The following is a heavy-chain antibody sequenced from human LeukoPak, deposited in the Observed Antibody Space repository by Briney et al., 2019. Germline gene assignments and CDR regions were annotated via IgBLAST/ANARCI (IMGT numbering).Heavy chain of an antibody. V-gene: IGHV3-49*04. CDR1: GFTFGDYA. D-gene: IGHD4-11*01. Sequence: GGSLRLSCRASGFTFGDYAVTWVRQAPGKGLEWVGFIRSKAYGGTTEYAASVKGRFTISRDDSKSVAYLQMSSLKTEDTAVYYCARGSNLYYYYGMDVWGKGTRSPSPQ. J-gene: IGHJ6*04. CDR3: ARGSNLYYYYGMDV. CDR2: IRSKAYGGTT.